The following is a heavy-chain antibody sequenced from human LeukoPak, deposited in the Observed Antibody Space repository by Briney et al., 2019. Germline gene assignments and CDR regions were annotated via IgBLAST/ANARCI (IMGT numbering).Heavy chain of an antibody. CDR1: GFAFSSYW. J-gene: IGHJ4*02. CDR3: GNLDTPMGY. D-gene: IGHD5-18*01. Sequence: GGSLRLSCAASGFAFSSYWMHWVRQAPGKGLVWVSRINSDGSSTSYTDSVKGRFTISRDNAKNTLYLQMNSLRAEDTAVYYCGNLDTPMGYWGQGTLVTVSS. CDR2: INSDGSST. V-gene: IGHV3-74*01.